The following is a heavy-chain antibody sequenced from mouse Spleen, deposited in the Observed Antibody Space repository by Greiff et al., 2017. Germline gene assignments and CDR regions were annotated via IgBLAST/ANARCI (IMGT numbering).Heavy chain of an antibody. D-gene: IGHD1-1*01. CDR3: ARPFTTVVATPYFDY. Sequence: EVQLQQSGPELVKPGASVKIPCKASGYTFTDYNMDWVKQSHGKSLEWIGDINPNNGGTIYNQKFKGKATLTVDKSSSTAYMELRSLTSEDTAVYYCARPFTTVVATPYFDYWGQGTTLTVSS. V-gene: IGHV1-18*01. CDR1: GYTFTDYN. CDR2: INPNNGGT. J-gene: IGHJ2*01.